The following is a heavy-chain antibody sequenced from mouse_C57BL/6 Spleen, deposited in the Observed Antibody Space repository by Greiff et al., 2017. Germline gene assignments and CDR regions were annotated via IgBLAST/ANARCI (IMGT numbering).Heavy chain of an antibody. CDR2: IYPGDGDT. CDR3: GRWRDDGSPFCDY. Sequence: QVQLQQSGPELVKPGASVKISCTASGYAFSSSWMTWVQQRPGKGLEWIGRIYPGDGDTNYNGKFKGQATLTAGKSSSTAYMQLSSLTSEDSAVYFCGRWRDDGSPFCDYWGQGTTLTVSS. V-gene: IGHV1-82*01. CDR1: GYAFSSSW. J-gene: IGHJ2*01. D-gene: IGHD1-1*02.